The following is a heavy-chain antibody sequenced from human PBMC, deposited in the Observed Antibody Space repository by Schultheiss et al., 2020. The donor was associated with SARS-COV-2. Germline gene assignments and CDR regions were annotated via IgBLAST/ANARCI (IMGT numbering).Heavy chain of an antibody. CDR3: AKDGALRRDYGVNSYFDY. V-gene: IGHV3-23*01. Sequence: GGSLRLSCAASGFTFSSYSMNWVRQAPGKGLEWVSAISGSGDKTYYADSVKGRFTISRDNAKNTVYLQMISLRAEDTAIYYCAKDGALRRDYGVNSYFDYWGQGTLVTVSS. CDR2: ISGSGDKT. D-gene: IGHD4-23*01. J-gene: IGHJ4*02. CDR1: GFTFSSYS.